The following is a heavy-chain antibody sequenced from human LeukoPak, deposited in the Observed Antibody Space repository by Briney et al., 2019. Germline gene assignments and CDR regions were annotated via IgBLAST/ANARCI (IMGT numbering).Heavy chain of an antibody. CDR1: GFAFYNYA. V-gene: IGHV3-9*01. D-gene: IGHD4-23*01. CDR3: AKDTGGNGAYFYAMDV. J-gene: IGHJ6*02. CDR2: INWNSDTK. Sequence: GGYLRLSCVGSGFAFYNYAMHWVRPPPGKGLEWVSAINWNSDTKAYADSVKGRFTISRDRARNSLYLQMDSLRPEDTALYYCAKDTGGNGAYFYAMDVWGQGTSVTVSS.